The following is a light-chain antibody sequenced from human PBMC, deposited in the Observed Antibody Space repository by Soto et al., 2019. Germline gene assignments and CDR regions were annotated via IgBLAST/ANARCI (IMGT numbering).Light chain of an antibody. J-gene: IGKJ3*01. CDR2: DAS. CDR3: HHYNSASSFT. CDR1: QGVSNS. Sequence: DIQMTKSPPSLSASVGDRVTITCRARQGVSNSLAWFQQKPGKVPSLLIYDASTLQSGVPSRFRGSASGTDFTLTISCLQPEDGATYYCHHYNSASSFTFGPGTKVDIK. V-gene: IGKV1-27*01.